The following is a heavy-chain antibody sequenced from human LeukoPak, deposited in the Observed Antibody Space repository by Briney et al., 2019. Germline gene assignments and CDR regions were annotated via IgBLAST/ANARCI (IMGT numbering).Heavy chain of an antibody. Sequence: SQTLSLTCTVSGGSICSGIYYWSWIRHHPEKGLEWIGYIYHTGSPYQNPSLKSRATLSVDPSRNQFSLRLDSVTAADTAVYYCARGGHFDLLEYAFDIWGQGTTVTVS. D-gene: IGHD3-9*01. J-gene: IGHJ3*02. CDR1: GGSICSGIYY. CDR2: IYHTGSP. CDR3: ARGGHFDLLEYAFDI. V-gene: IGHV4-31*03.